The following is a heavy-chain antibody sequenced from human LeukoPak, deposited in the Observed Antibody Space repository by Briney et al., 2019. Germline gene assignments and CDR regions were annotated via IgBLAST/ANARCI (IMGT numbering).Heavy chain of an antibody. J-gene: IGHJ4*02. CDR1: GFTFSSYS. Sequence: AESLRLSCAASGFTFSSYSMNCVRQAPPKGLEWVSSISSSSSYTYYADSVKGRFTISRDNAKNSLYLQMNSLRAEDTAVYYCARALATAYYYDSSGYYDRTFDYWGQGTLVTVSS. D-gene: IGHD3-22*01. V-gene: IGHV3-21*01. CDR2: ISSSSSYT. CDR3: ARALATAYYYDSSGYYDRTFDY.